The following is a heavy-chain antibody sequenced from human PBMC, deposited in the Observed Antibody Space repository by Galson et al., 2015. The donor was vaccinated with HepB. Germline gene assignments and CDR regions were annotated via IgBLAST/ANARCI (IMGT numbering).Heavy chain of an antibody. CDR2: IIPIFGTA. CDR3: ARDPSNTSGRWVYLDY. D-gene: IGHD6-19*01. J-gene: IGHJ4*02. CDR1: GCTFSSYA. V-gene: IGHV1-69*13. Sequence: SVKVSCKASGCTFSSYAISWVRQAPGQGLEWMGGIIPIFGTANYAQKFQGRVTITADESTSTAYMELRSLRSDDTAVYYCARDPSNTSGRWVYLDYWGQGTLVTVSS.